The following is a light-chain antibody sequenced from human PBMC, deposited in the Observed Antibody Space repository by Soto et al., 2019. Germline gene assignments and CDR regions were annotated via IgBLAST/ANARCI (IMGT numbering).Light chain of an antibody. CDR2: EAS. V-gene: IGLV2-23*02. CDR1: SGDVGNYNL. Sequence: QAGLTQLASVSGTPGQSITISCTGTSGDVGNYNLVSWYQQHPGKAPKLMIYEASKRPSGVSNRFSASKSGITASLTISGLQAEDEADYYCCSYAGGSPLGVFGTGTKATVL. CDR3: CSYAGGSPLGV. J-gene: IGLJ1*01.